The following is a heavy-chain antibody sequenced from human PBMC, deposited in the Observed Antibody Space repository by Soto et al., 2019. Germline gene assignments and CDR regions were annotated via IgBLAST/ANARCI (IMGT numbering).Heavy chain of an antibody. Sequence: QVQLVPSGAEVKKPGSSVKVSCKASVGTFSSYTLSWVRQAPGQGLAWMGRIIPILGIANYAQKFQGRVTSTADKSKSTAYMEMSSLRSEDTAVDYCARGDTAMVFDYWGQGTLVTVSS. CDR1: VGTFSSYT. CDR3: ARGDTAMVFDY. J-gene: IGHJ4*02. D-gene: IGHD5-18*01. CDR2: IIPILGIA. V-gene: IGHV1-69*02.